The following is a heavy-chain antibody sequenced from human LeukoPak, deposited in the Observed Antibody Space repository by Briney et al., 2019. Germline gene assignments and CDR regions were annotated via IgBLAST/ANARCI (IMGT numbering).Heavy chain of an antibody. CDR1: GYSISSGYY. Sequence: PSETLSLTCAVSGYSISSGYYWAWIRQPPGKGLEWIGSIYHSGSTYYNPSLKSRVTISVDTSKNQFSLKLSSVTAADTAVYYCAGRGIYDFWSGYGIFDYWGQGTLVTVSS. J-gene: IGHJ4*02. D-gene: IGHD3-3*01. CDR2: IYHSGST. CDR3: AGRGIYDFWSGYGIFDY. V-gene: IGHV4-38-2*01.